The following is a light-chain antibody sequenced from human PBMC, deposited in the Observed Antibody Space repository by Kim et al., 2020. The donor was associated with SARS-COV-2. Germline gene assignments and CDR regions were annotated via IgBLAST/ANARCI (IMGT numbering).Light chain of an antibody. Sequence: QSITISCTGTNSDVGGYNYVSWYQQHPGKAPKLMIYDVINRPSGVSNRFSGSKSGNTASLTISGLQAEDEADYYCSSYTSSSSYVFGTGTKVTVL. J-gene: IGLJ1*01. V-gene: IGLV2-14*03. CDR2: DVI. CDR3: SSYTSSSSYV. CDR1: NSDVGGYNY.